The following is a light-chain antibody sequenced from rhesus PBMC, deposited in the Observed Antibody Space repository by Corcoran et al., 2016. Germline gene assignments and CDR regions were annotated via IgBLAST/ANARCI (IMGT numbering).Light chain of an antibody. V-gene: IGKV3-24*04. CDR3: QQSSDFWT. CDR2: GAS. J-gene: IGKJ1*01. CDR1: ESVGSY. Sequence: EIVMTQSPATLSLSPGETATLSCRASESVGSYLAWYYQKPGQAPRLLIHGASTRATGLPDRFSGSVSGTDFTLTIISLEPEDVELYCCQQSSDFWTFGQGTKVEIK.